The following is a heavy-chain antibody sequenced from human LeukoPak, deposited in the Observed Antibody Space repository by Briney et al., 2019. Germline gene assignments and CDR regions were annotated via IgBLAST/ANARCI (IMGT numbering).Heavy chain of an antibody. CDR3: ARVSGVRQLIDY. CDR1: GGSISSYY. D-gene: IGHD6-13*01. J-gene: IGHJ4*02. CDR2: IYYSGST. Sequence: SETLSLTCTVSGGSISSYYWSWIRQPPGKGLEWIGYIYYSGSTNYNPSLKSRVTISVDTSKNQFSLKLSSVTAADTAVYYCARVSGVRQLIDYWGQGTLVTVSS. V-gene: IGHV4-59*01.